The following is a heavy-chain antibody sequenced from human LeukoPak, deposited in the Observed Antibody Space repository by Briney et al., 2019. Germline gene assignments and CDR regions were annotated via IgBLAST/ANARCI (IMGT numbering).Heavy chain of an antibody. CDR1: GGTFSNYP. V-gene: IGHV1-69*13. D-gene: IGHD5-24*01. Sequence: ASVKVACKASGGTFSNYPIIWVRLAPGRGLECLGGIIPVYGTANYAQMFHGRITLTAQESTATAYMELRRLTSDDTAMYFCATHTGGYNYWWFDIWGQGSLGTVSS. J-gene: IGHJ5*02. CDR2: IIPVYGTA. CDR3: ATHTGGYNYWWFDI.